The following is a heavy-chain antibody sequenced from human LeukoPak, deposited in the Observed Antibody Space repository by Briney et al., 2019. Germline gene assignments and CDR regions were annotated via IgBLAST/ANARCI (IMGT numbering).Heavy chain of an antibody. CDR1: GFTFSSFS. V-gene: IGHV3-48*04. D-gene: IGHD5-18*01. CDR3: VRVEDTALNFDY. J-gene: IGHJ4*02. Sequence: GGSLRLSCAASGFTFSSFSMNWVRQAPGKGLEWVSYISSSSTIYYADSVKGRFTISRDNAKTSLFLQMNSLRAEDTAVYYCVRVEDTALNFDYWGQGTLVTVSS. CDR2: ISSSSTI.